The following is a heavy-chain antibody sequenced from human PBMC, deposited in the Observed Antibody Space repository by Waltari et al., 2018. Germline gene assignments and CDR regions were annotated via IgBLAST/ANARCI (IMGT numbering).Heavy chain of an antibody. Sequence: EVQLVQSGAEVKKPGESLKISCKGSGYSFTSYWIGWVRQMPGKGLDWMGIIYPGDSDTRYSPSFQGQVTISADKSSSTAYLQWSSLKASDTAMYYCARLVNYYGSGSYLNDYWGQGTLVTVSS. V-gene: IGHV5-51*01. J-gene: IGHJ4*02. CDR3: ARLVNYYGSGSYLNDY. D-gene: IGHD3-10*01. CDR2: IYPGDSDT. CDR1: GYSFTSYW.